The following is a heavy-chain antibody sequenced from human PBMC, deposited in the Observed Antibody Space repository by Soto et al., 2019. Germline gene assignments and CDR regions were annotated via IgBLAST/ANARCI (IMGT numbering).Heavy chain of an antibody. CDR2: MNPNTGNS. J-gene: IGHJ4*02. Sequence: QVQLVQSGAEVRKPGASVKVSCEASGYTFTSYDIYWVRQATGQGLEWMGWMNPNTGNSGYAQKFQGRVTMTSDTSRSTAHMKRSSLRAQDTGVYYCARRAETNGWNRFGADKDYFDFWGQGTLVTVSS. V-gene: IGHV1-8*01. CDR1: GYTFTSYD. CDR3: ARRAETNGWNRFGADKDYFDF. D-gene: IGHD3-16*01.